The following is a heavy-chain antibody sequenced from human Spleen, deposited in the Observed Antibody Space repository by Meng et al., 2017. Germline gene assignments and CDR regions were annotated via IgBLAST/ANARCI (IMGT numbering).Heavy chain of an antibody. J-gene: IGHJ4*02. V-gene: IGHV3-74*01. CDR1: GFTFSSYW. CDR2: ISTDGSTT. D-gene: IGHD6-13*01. CDR3: ARDLGGIFAY. Sequence: GESLKISCVASGFTFSSYWMHWVRQDPGKGLVWVSRISTDGSTTSYADSVKGRFTISRDNAKNTLYLQMNSLRAEDTAVYYCARDLGGIFAYWGQGALVTVSS.